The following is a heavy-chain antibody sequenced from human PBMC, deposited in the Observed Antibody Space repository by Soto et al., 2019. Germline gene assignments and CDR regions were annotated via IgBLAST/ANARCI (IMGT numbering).Heavy chain of an antibody. D-gene: IGHD2-21*02. CDR2: ISGGGGTI. CDR1: GFSFNAYG. CDR3: AKDRGNGDTPNIYSYYGIEV. J-gene: IGHJ6*02. Sequence: EVQLLESGGALEQPGGSLTLSCAVSGFSFNAYGMSWVRQAPGKGLEWISLISGGGGTIYYADSVKGRFISSRDNSKSTLYLQMTSLSVDDTAVYYCAKDRGNGDTPNIYSYYGIEVWGQGTTVTVSS. V-gene: IGHV3-23*01.